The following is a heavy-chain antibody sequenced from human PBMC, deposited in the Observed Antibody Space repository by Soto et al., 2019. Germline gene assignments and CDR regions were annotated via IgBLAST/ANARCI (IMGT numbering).Heavy chain of an antibody. D-gene: IGHD2-21*02. CDR2: INPSGGST. CDR3: ARGIAYCGGDCYSSRPAYYGMDV. Sequence: ASVKVSCKASGYTFTSYYMHWVRQAPGQGLERMGIINPSGGSTSYAQKFQGRVTMTRDTSTSTVYMELSSLRSEDTAVYYCARGIAYCGGDCYSSRPAYYGMDVWGQGTTVTVSS. CDR1: GYTFTSYY. J-gene: IGHJ6*02. V-gene: IGHV1-46*01.